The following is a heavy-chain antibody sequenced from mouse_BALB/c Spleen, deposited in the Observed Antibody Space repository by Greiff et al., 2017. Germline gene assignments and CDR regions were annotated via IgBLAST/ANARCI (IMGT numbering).Heavy chain of an antibody. CDR1: GFSLTSYG. CDR3: ARDRVWLRQGYWYFDV. J-gene: IGHJ1*01. V-gene: IGHV2-9*02. D-gene: IGHD2-2*01. Sequence: VQRVESGPGLVAPLQSLSITCTVSGFSLTSYGVHWVRQPPGKGLEWLGVIWAGGSTNYNSALMSRLSISKDNSKSQVFLKMNSLQTDDTAMYYCARDRVWLRQGYWYFDVWGAGTTVTVSS. CDR2: IWAGGST.